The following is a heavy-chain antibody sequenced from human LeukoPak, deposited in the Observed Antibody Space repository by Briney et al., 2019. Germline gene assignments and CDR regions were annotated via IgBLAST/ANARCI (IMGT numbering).Heavy chain of an antibody. CDR1: GFSLSTSGVG. Sequence: SGPTLVRPTQTLTLTCTLSGFSLSTSGVGVGCIRQSPGRALEWLTLIYWDDDKRYSPSLKSRLTITKDTSKNQVVVTMTNMDPVDTATYYCAHYHGTFDIWGQGTMVTVSS. CDR3: AHYHGTFDI. D-gene: IGHD1-26*01. J-gene: IGHJ3*02. CDR2: IYWDDDK. V-gene: IGHV2-5*02.